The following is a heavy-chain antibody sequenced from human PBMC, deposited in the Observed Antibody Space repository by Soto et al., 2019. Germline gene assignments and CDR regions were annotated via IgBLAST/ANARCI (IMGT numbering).Heavy chain of an antibody. CDR2: IYYSGST. D-gene: IGHD1-7*01. CDR1: GGSISSGDYY. V-gene: IGHV4-30-4*01. J-gene: IGHJ6*02. Sequence: SETLSLTCTVSGGSISSGDYYWSWIRQPPGKGLEWIGYIYYSGSTYYNPSLKSRVTISVDTSKNQFSLKLSSVTAADTAVYYCARDNWNYEINYYYGMDVWGQGTTVT. CDR3: ARDNWNYEINYYYGMDV.